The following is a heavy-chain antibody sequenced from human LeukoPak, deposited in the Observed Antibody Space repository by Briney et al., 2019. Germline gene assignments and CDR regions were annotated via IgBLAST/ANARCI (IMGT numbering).Heavy chain of an antibody. J-gene: IGHJ5*02. CDR1: GGSIINHY. D-gene: IGHD6-19*01. CDR2: IYSSGSA. Sequence: PSETLSLTCTVSGGSIINHYWSWIRQPPGKGLDWIGGIYSSGSANYIPSLKSRVSMSIDTSNNHFSLNLTSVTSADTALYFCARDVRYASGWSTPESWGQGTLVTVSS. V-gene: IGHV4-4*07. CDR3: ARDVRYASGWSTPES.